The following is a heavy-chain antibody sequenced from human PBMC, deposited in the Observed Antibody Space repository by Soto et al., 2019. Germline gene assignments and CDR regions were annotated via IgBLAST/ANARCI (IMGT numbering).Heavy chain of an antibody. CDR3: AKEGTMIVVVITYYFDY. V-gene: IGHV3-23*01. J-gene: IGHJ4*02. CDR1: GFTFSSYA. D-gene: IGHD3-22*01. CDR2: ISGSGGST. Sequence: GGSLRLSCAASGFTFSSYAMSWVRQAPGKGLEWVSAISGSGGSTYYADSVKGRFTISRDNSKNTLYLQMNSLRAEDTAVYYCAKEGTMIVVVITYYFDYWGQGTLVTVSS.